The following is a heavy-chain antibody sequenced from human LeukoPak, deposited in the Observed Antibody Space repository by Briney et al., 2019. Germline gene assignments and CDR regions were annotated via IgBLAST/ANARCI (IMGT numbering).Heavy chain of an antibody. Sequence: GGSLRLSCAASGFTFNNYAMSWVRQAPGKGLEWVSAISGSDAGTYYADSVKGRFTISRDNAKNSLYLQMNSLRAEDTAVYYCAKYAAAGAYDRHSEIDSWGQGTLVTVSS. CDR2: ISGSDAGT. D-gene: IGHD3-22*01. J-gene: IGHJ4*02. CDR1: GFTFNNYA. V-gene: IGHV3-23*01. CDR3: AKYAAAGAYDRHSEIDS.